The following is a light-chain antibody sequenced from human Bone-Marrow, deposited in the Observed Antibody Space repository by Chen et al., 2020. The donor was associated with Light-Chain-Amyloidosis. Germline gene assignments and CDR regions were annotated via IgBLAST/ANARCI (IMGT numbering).Light chain of an antibody. Sequence: YELTQPPSVSVSPGQTARITCSGDDLPTKYAYWYQQKPGQAPVLVIHRDTERTAGISERFSGSSSGNTATLTISGVQAEDEADYHCQSADSSGTYEVIFGGGTKLTVL. CDR3: QSADSSGTYEVI. CDR1: DLPTKY. V-gene: IGLV3-25*03. J-gene: IGLJ2*01. CDR2: RDT.